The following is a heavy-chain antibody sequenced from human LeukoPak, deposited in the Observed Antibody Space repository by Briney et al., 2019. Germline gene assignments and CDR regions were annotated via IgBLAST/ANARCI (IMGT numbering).Heavy chain of an antibody. V-gene: IGHV3-15*01. J-gene: IGHJ3*02. Sequence: PGGSLCLSCAAAGFTFSNAWLGWVRQAPGKGRKWVGRIKSKTDGGTTDYAAPVKGRFTISRDDSKNTLYLQMNSLKTEDTAVYYCTTGPGWNDAFDIWGQGTMVTVSS. D-gene: IGHD1-1*01. CDR1: GFTFSNAW. CDR2: IKSKTDGGTT. CDR3: TTGPGWNDAFDI.